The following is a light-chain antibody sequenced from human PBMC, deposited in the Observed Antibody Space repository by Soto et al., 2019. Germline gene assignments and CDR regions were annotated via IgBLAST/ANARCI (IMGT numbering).Light chain of an antibody. CDR2: AAS. J-gene: IGKJ5*01. V-gene: IGKV1-39*01. CDR1: QSIANY. CDR3: QQNYSPPPIT. Sequence: DLQMTQSPSSLSASVGYRVTITCRASQSIANYLNWYQQKPGTAPKLLIFAASSLQSGVPSRLSGSGSGTDFTLTISSLQPEDFATYYCQQNYSPPPITFGRGTRLE.